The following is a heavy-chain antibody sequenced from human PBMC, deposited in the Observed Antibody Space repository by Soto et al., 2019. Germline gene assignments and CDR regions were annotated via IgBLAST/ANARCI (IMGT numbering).Heavy chain of an antibody. Sequence: ASVKVSFKASGYTFTSYGISWVRQAPGQGLEWMGWISAYNGNTNYAQKLQGRVTMTTDTSTSTAYMELRSLRSDDTAVYYCARVLSRYDFWSGELSPDFEYPDYWGQGTLVTVSS. D-gene: IGHD3-3*01. J-gene: IGHJ4*02. CDR2: ISAYNGNT. CDR3: ARVLSRYDFWSGELSPDFEYPDY. V-gene: IGHV1-18*01. CDR1: GYTFTSYG.